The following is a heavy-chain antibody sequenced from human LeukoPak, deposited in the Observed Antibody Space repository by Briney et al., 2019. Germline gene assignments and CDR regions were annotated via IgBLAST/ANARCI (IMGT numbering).Heavy chain of an antibody. J-gene: IGHJ4*02. CDR1: GFTFSNAW. Sequence: GGSLRLSCAASGFTFSNAWMSWVRQAPGKGLEWVGRIKSKTDGGTTDYAAPVKGRFTISRDDSKNTLYLQMNSLKTEDTAVYYCTTEFEDIVVVTVLWGQGTLVTVSS. V-gene: IGHV3-15*01. CDR3: TTEFEDIVVVTVL. D-gene: IGHD2-21*02. CDR2: IKSKTDGGTT.